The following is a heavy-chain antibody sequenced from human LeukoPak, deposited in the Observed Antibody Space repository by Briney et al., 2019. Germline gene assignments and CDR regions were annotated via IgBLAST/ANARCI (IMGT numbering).Heavy chain of an antibody. CDR2: FDPEDGET. V-gene: IGHV1-24*01. CDR1: GHTLTELS. Sequence: ASVKVSCKVSGHTLTELSMHWVRQAPGKGLEWMGGFDPEDGETIYAQKFQGRVTMTEDTSTDTAYMELSSLRSEDTAVYYCATVADDFWSGYYTSGYYFDYWGQGTLVTVSS. CDR3: ATVADDFWSGYYTSGYYFDY. D-gene: IGHD3-3*01. J-gene: IGHJ4*02.